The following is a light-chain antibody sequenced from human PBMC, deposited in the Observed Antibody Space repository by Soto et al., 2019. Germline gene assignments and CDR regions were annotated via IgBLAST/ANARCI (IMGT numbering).Light chain of an antibody. J-gene: IGKJ4*01. V-gene: IGKV3-11*01. CDR3: QQRSTWPS. Sequence: EIVLTQSPATLSLSPGERATLSCRASQSVGNYLAWYQQKPGQAPRLLTYDTSNRATGIPARFSGSGSGTDFTLTISSLVPEDFAVYYCQQRSTWPSFGGGTKVEIK. CDR1: QSVGNY. CDR2: DTS.